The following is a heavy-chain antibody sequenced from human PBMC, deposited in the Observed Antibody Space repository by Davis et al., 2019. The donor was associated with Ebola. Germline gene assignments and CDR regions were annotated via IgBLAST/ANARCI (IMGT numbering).Heavy chain of an antibody. CDR1: GGSISGSRNY. CDR2: IYYTGTT. J-gene: IGHJ4*02. D-gene: IGHD6-6*01. CDR3: ARGDAPIAALVDY. V-gene: IGHV4-39*07. Sequence: PSETLSLTCTVSGGSISGSRNYWGWIRQPPGKGLEWIGSIYYTGTTFYNPSLKSRVTISIDTSKNQFSLNLNSVTAADTAVYFCARGDAPIAALVDYWGQGTLVTVSS.